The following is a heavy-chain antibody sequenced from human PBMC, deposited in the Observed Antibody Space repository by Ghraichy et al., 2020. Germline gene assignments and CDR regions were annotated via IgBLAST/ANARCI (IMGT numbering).Heavy chain of an antibody. J-gene: IGHJ4*02. CDR2: IYYSGST. V-gene: IGHV4-59*01. CDR3: ARDQTPHMVRG. Sequence: SETLSLTCTVSGGSISSYYWSWIRQPPGKGLEWIGYIYYSGSTNYNPSLKSRVTISVDTSKNQFSLKLSSVTAADTAVYYCARDQTPHMVRGWGQGTLVTVSS. CDR1: GGSISSYY. D-gene: IGHD3-10*01.